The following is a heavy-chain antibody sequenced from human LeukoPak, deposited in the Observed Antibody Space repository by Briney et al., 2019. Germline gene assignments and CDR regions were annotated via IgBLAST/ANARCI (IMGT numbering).Heavy chain of an antibody. CDR3: GKHGWARVTSHYGGGGPFPDY. D-gene: IGHD2-21*02. CDR1: GYSFTSYW. CDR2: IYPGDSDT. J-gene: IGHJ4*02. Sequence: GESLKISCKGSGYSFTSYWIGWVRQMPGKGLEWMGIIYPGDSDTRYSPSFQGQVTISADKSISTAYLQWSSLKASDTAMYYLGKHGWARVTSHYGGGGPFPDYWGQGTLVTVSS. V-gene: IGHV5-51*01.